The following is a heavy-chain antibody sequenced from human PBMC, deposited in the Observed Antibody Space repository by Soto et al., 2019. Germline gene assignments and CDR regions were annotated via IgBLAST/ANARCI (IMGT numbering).Heavy chain of an antibody. CDR1: GFTFSSYG. V-gene: IGHV3-30*18. Sequence: GGSLRLSCAASGFTFSSYGMHWVRQAPGKGLEGVAVISYDGSNKYYADSVKGRFTISRDNSKNTLYLQMNSLRAEDTAVYYCAKTFNYECSSTRCYRLAYCGQRTLDIVSA. J-gene: IGHJ4*02. CDR3: AKTFNYECSSTRCYRLAY. D-gene: IGHD2-2*01. CDR2: ISYDGSNK.